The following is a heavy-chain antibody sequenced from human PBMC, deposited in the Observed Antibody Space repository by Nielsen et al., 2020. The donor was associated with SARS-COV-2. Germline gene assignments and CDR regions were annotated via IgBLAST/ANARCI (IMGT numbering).Heavy chain of an antibody. D-gene: IGHD2-15*01. CDR2: IPYDGSNK. CDR3: AKDWTAIVVVPSGGVDY. CDR1: GFTFSTYG. J-gene: IGHJ4*02. Sequence: GRSLRLSCAASGFTFSTYGMHWVRQAPGKGLEWVAAIPYDGSNKYYVDSVKGRFTISRDNSKNTLYLQMSSLREEDTAVYYCAKDWTAIVVVPSGGVDYWGQGTRVTVSS. V-gene: IGHV3-30*18.